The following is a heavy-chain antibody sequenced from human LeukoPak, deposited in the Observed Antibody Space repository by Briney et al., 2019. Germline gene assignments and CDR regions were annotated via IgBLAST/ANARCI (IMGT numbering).Heavy chain of an antibody. V-gene: IGHV4-34*01. D-gene: IGHD6-13*01. Sequence: PSETLSLTCAVYGGSFSGYYWSWIRQPPGKGLELIGSIYYSGSTYYNPSLKSRVTISVDTSKNQFSLRLSSVTAADTAVYFCARQSVMYSNSWLSYWGQGTLVTVSS. CDR3: ARQSVMYSNSWLSY. CDR1: GGSFSGYY. CDR2: IYYSGST. J-gene: IGHJ4*02.